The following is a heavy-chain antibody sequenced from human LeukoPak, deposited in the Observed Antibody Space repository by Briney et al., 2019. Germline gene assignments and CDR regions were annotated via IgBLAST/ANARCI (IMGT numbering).Heavy chain of an antibody. CDR3: ARAEIVGATHTDY. V-gene: IGHV3-48*03. Sequence: GGSLRLSCAASGFTFSSYEMNWVRQAPGKGPEWVSYISSSGSTIYYADSVKGRFTISRDNAKNSLYLQMNSLRAEDTAVYYCARAEIVGATHTDYWGQGTLFTVSS. CDR1: GFTFSSYE. J-gene: IGHJ4*02. CDR2: ISSSGSTI. D-gene: IGHD1-26*01.